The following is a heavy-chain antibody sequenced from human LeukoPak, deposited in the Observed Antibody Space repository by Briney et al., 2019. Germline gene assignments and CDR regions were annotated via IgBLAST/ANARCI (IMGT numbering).Heavy chain of an antibody. CDR1: GGSISSYY. CDR3: ARAGPSGFDP. CDR2: IYYSGST. V-gene: IGHV4-59*01. J-gene: IGHJ5*02. Sequence: SETLSLTCTVSGGSISSYYWSWIRQPPGKGLEWIGYIYYSGSTNYNPSLKSRVTTSVDTSKNQSSLKLSSVTAADTAVYYCARAGPSGFDPWGQGTLVTVSS.